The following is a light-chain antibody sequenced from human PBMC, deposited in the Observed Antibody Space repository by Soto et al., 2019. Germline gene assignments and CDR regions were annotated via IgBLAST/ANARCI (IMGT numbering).Light chain of an antibody. Sequence: EIVLTQSPGTLSLSPGERVTLSCRASQSVSSSYLAWYQQKPGQAPRLLIYGASTRATGIPDRFSGSGSGTDFSLTISRLELEDFAVYYCQRYDSSLYTFGQGTKLEIK. J-gene: IGKJ2*01. V-gene: IGKV3-20*01. CDR3: QRYDSSLYT. CDR2: GAS. CDR1: QSVSSSY.